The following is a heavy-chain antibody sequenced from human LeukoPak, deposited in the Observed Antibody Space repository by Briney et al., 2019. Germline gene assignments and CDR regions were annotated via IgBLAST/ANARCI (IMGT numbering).Heavy chain of an antibody. CDR2: IYYSGST. CDR1: GYSISSSNW. Sequence: KTSETLSLTCAVSGYSISSSNWWGWIRQPPGKGLEWIGYIYYSGSTYYNPSLKSRVTMSVDTSKNQFSLKLSSVTAVDTAVYYCARSVDGGNSPFDYWGQGTLVTVSS. CDR3: ARSVDGGNSPFDY. D-gene: IGHD4-23*01. J-gene: IGHJ4*02. V-gene: IGHV4-28*01.